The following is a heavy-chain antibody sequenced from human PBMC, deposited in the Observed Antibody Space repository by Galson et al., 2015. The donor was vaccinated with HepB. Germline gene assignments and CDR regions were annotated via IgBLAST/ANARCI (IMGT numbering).Heavy chain of an antibody. CDR3: ARGELELLVATFDY. D-gene: IGHD1-7*01. J-gene: IGHJ4*02. CDR2: IIPIFGTA. V-gene: IGHV1-69*13. CDR1: GGTFSSYA. Sequence: SVKVSCKASGGTFSSYAISWVRQAPGQGLEWMGGIIPIFGTANYAQKFQGRVTITADESTSTAYMELSSLRSEDTAVYYCARGELELLVATFDYWGQGTLVTVSS.